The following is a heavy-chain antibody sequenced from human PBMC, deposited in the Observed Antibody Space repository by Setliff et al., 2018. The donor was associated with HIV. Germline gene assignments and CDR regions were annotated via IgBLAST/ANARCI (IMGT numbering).Heavy chain of an antibody. CDR1: GFIFSTFP. D-gene: IGHD2-21*01. CDR2: MLGDANSQ. V-gene: IGHV3-30*01. Sequence: PGESLKISCAASGFIFSTFPMHWVRQAPGKGLEWVAVMLGDANSQYYADSVRGRFTISRDNSKNTVYLQMNSLTTEDTAVYYCARDRNCGNGCYSSADHWGLGTLVTVSS. J-gene: IGHJ4*02. CDR3: ARDRNCGNGCYSSADH.